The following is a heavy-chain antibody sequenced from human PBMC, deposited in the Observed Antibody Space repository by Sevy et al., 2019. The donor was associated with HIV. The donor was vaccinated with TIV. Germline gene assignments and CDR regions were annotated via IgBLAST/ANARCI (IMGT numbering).Heavy chain of an antibody. J-gene: IGHJ5*02. CDR1: GYSINRNTY. D-gene: IGHD3-10*01. Sequence: SETLSLTCTVSGYSINRNTYWGWIRQPPGKGLEWLGSVHHGGSTYYNPSLKSRVTISTDTSKNQFSLKLNSVTDADAAVYFCARDSSNYYDSGSHYKTNVAGSAWFDPWGQGTLVTVSS. CDR3: ARDSSNYYDSGSHYKTNVAGSAWFDP. V-gene: IGHV4-38-2*02. CDR2: VHHGGST.